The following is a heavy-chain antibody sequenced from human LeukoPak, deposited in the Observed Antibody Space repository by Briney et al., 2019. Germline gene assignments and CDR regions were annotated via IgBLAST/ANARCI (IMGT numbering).Heavy chain of an antibody. J-gene: IGHJ4*02. Sequence: PSETLSLTCTVSGGSISGFYWGWIRQPPGKGLEWIGAMYYSGSTYYNPSLKSRVTVSVDTSKNQFSLKVSSVTAADTAVYYCARTAAAATEDSWGQGTLVTVSS. CDR3: ARTAAAATEDS. CDR2: MYYSGST. D-gene: IGHD6-13*01. V-gene: IGHV4-59*04. CDR1: GGSISGFY.